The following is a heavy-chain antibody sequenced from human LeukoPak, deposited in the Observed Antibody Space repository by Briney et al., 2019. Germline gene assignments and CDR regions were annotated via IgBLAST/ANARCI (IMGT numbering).Heavy chain of an antibody. CDR1: GGSFSGYY. Sequence: PSETLSLTCAVYGGSFSGYYWSWIRQPPGKGLEWIGEINHSGSTNYNPSLKSRVTISVDTSKNQFPLKLSSVTAADTAVYYCARGRRLNAFDIWGQGTMVTVSS. V-gene: IGHV4-34*01. CDR2: INHSGST. CDR3: ARGRRLNAFDI. J-gene: IGHJ3*02.